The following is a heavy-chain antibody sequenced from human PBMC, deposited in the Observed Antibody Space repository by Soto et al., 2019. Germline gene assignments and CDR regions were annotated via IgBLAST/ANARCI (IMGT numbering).Heavy chain of an antibody. CDR3: ARDRVNFWSGYYNPPDY. J-gene: IGHJ4*02. V-gene: IGHV3-33*01. CDR2: IWYDGSNK. D-gene: IGHD3-3*01. CDR1: GFTFSSYG. Sequence: GGSLRLSCAASGFTFSSYGMHWVRQAPGKGLEWVAVIWYDGSNKYYADSVKGRFTISRDNSKNTLYLQMNSLRAEDTAVYYCARDRVNFWSGYYNPPDYWGQGTLVTVSS.